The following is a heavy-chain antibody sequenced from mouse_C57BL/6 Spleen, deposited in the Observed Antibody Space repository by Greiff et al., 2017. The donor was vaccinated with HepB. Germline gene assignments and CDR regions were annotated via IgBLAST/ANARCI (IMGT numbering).Heavy chain of an antibody. CDR3: AREGDYYGSSYDY. D-gene: IGHD1-1*01. Sequence: VQLQQSGAELVRPGASVKLSCKASGYTFTDYYINWVKQRPGQGLEWIARIYPGSGNTYYNEKFKGKATLTAEKSSSTAYMQLSSLTSEDSAVSFCAREGDYYGSSYDYWGQGTTLTVSS. J-gene: IGHJ2*01. CDR1: GYTFTDYY. CDR2: IYPGSGNT. V-gene: IGHV1-76*01.